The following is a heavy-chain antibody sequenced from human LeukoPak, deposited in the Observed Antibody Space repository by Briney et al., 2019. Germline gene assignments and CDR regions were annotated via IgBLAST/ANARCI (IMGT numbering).Heavy chain of an antibody. CDR1: GFTFSNAW. CDR2: IKSKTDGGTT. J-gene: IGHJ2*01. CDR3: AKDWGHWYFDL. Sequence: PGGSLRLSCAASGFTFSNAWMSWVRQAPGKGLEWVGRIKSKTDGGTTDYAAPVKGRFTISRDDSKNTLYLQMNSLRDEDTAVYYCAKDWGHWYFDLWGRGTLVTVSS. D-gene: IGHD3-16*01. V-gene: IGHV3-15*01.